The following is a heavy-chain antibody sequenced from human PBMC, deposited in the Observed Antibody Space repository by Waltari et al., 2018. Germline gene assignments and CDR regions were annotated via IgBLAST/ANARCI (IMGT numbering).Heavy chain of an antibody. Sequence: QVQLVQSGAEVKKPGSSVKVSCKASGGTFSSYAISWVRQAPGQGLEWMGGSIPYFGTANYAQKLQGRVTITGDESTSTGYMELGRLGSEDKALYYCARIMVGAALLDYRGQGTLVTVSS. CDR3: ARIMVGAALLDY. CDR1: GGTFSSYA. J-gene: IGHJ4*02. CDR2: SIPYFGTA. V-gene: IGHV1-69*13. D-gene: IGHD2-15*01.